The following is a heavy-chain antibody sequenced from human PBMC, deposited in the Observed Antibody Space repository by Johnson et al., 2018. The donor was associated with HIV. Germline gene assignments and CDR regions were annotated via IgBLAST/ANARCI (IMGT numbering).Heavy chain of an antibody. CDR2: ISWNSGSI. Sequence: VQLVESGGGLVQPVRSLRLSCAASGFTFDDYAMHWVRQAPGKGLEWVSGISWNSGSIGYADSVKGRFTISRDNSNNTLYLQLNSLRGEDTATYYCARGGHSGYDYFEAFEMWGQGTKVTVSS. CDR3: ARGGHSGYDYFEAFEM. D-gene: IGHD5-12*01. J-gene: IGHJ3*02. CDR1: GFTFDDYA. V-gene: IGHV3-9*01.